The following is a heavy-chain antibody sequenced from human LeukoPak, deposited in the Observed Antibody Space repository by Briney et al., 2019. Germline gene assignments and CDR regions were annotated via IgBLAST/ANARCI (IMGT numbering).Heavy chain of an antibody. CDR2: ISYDGSNK. D-gene: IGHD1-26*01. Sequence: GRSLRLSCAASGFTFSSYAMHWVRQAPGKGLEWVAVISYDGSNKYYADSVEGRFTISRDNSKNTLYLQMNSLRAEDTAVYYCARVYSGSYFLYYYYGMDVWGQGTTVTVSS. J-gene: IGHJ6*02. V-gene: IGHV3-30-3*01. CDR3: ARVYSGSYFLYYYYGMDV. CDR1: GFTFSSYA.